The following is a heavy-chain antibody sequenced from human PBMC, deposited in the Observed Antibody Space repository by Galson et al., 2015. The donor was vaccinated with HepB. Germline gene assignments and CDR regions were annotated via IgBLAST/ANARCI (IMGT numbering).Heavy chain of an antibody. CDR1: GGSISGYY. D-gene: IGHD1-26*01. CDR2: IFNNGGT. Sequence: SETLSLTCTVSGGSISGYYWSWIRQPPGQGLEWIGFIFNNGGTNYNPSLKSRVTLSMHTSWNQFSLRLTSVTAADTAVYYCARHVGIVPTPRTDFWGQGTLVTVSS. CDR3: ARHVGIVPTPRTDF. V-gene: IGHV4-59*08. J-gene: IGHJ4*02.